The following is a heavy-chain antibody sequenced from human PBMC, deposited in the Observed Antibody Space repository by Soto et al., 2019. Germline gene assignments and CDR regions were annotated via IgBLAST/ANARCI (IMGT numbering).Heavy chain of an antibody. D-gene: IGHD5-12*01. V-gene: IGHV4-59*08. CDR3: ARHMWIKDVVAYDAFDI. J-gene: IGHJ3*02. Sequence: SETLSLTCTVSSGSITTYYWSWIRQPPGKGLEWIAYIFYSESATYNPSLKSRVTMSLDTSKGQLSLEVSSVTAADTAVYYCARHMWIKDVVAYDAFDIWGQGTMVTVSS. CDR2: IFYSESA. CDR1: SGSITTYY.